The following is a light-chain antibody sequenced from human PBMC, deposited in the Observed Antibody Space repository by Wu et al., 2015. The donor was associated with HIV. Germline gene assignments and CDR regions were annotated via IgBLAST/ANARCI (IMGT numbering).Light chain of an antibody. Sequence: EIVLTQSPGTLSLSPEERATLSCRASQSVSRYLAWYQQKPGQAPRLLIYDVSDRATGIPARFSGSGSGTEFTLTISSLQSEDFAVYYCQQYNNWPPWTFGQGTKVEIK. CDR3: QQYNNWPPWT. CDR2: DVS. CDR1: QSVSRY. J-gene: IGKJ1*01. V-gene: IGKV3-11*01.